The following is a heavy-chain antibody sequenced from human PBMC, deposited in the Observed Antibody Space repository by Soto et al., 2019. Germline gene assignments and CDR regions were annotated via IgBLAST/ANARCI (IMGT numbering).Heavy chain of an antibody. D-gene: IGHD4-17*01. CDR3: ARLRYDYGDYLWFDP. V-gene: IGHV5-10-1*03. CDR2: IDPSDSYT. CDR1: GYSFTSYW. J-gene: IGHJ5*02. Sequence: EVQLVQSGAEVKKPGESLRISCTGSGYSFTSYWISWVRQMPGKGLEWMGRIDPSDSYTKYSPSFQGHVTMSADKSISTAYLQWSSLKASDTAMYYCARLRYDYGDYLWFDPWGQGTLVTVSS.